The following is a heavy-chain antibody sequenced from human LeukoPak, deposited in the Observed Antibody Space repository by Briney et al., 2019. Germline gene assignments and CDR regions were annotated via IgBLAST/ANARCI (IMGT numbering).Heavy chain of an antibody. Sequence: GTSVKVSCKASGFTFTSSAMQWVRQARGQRLEWIGWIVVGSGNTNCAQKFQERVTITRDMSTSTAYMELSSLRSEDTAVYYCAADNIAAAGTPFDYWGQGTLVTVSS. CDR2: IVVGSGNT. D-gene: IGHD6-13*01. V-gene: IGHV1-58*02. CDR3: AADNIAAAGTPFDY. CDR1: GFTFTSSA. J-gene: IGHJ4*02.